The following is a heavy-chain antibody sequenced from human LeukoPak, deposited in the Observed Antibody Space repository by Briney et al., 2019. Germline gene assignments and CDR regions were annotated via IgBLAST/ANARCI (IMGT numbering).Heavy chain of an antibody. J-gene: IGHJ6*02. CDR2: ISYDGSNK. V-gene: IGHV3-30*18. CDR1: GFTFSSYG. Sequence: PGGSLRLSCAASGFTFSSYGMHWVRQAPGKGLEWVAVISYDGSNKYYADSVKGRFTISRDNSKNTLYLQMNSLRAEDTAVYYCAKDQGSKMTAAAGLYYYGMDVWGQGITVTVSS. D-gene: IGHD6-13*01. CDR3: AKDQGSKMTAAAGLYYYGMDV.